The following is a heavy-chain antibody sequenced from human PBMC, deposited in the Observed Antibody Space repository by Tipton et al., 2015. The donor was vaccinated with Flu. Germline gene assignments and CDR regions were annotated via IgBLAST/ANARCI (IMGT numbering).Heavy chain of an antibody. CDR1: GFTFSSYG. V-gene: IGHV3-33*01. D-gene: IGHD4-23*01. J-gene: IGHJ4*02. CDR2: IWYDGSNK. CDR3: ARDETTVVTLAAPPFDY. Sequence: SLRLSCAASGFTFSSYGMHWVRQAPGKGLEWVAVIWYDGSNKYYADSVKGRFTISRDNSKNTLYLQMNSLRAEDTAVYYCARDETTVVTLAAPPFDYWGQGTLVTVSS.